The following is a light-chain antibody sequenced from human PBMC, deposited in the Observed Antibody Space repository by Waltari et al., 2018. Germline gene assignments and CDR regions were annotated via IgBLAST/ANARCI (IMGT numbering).Light chain of an antibody. J-gene: IGKJ1*01. CDR1: QEINGW. CDR3: QQGNSFPPT. CDR2: AAS. V-gene: IGKV1-12*01. Sequence: DIQMTQSPSSVSASVGDRVTITCRANQEINGWLTWYQQKPGKAPKLLIYAASTLQTGVPSRFSGGGSGTDFTLTITGLQPEDFAIYFCQQGNSFPPTFGQGTKVDIK.